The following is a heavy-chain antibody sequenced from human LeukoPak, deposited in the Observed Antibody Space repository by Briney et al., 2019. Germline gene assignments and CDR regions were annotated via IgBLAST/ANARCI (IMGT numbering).Heavy chain of an antibody. J-gene: IGHJ4*02. V-gene: IGHV4-4*03. CDR3: ARASVAGTRVFDY. D-gene: IGHD6-19*01. CDR1: GGSISSSNW. Sequence: PPGTLSLTCAVSGGSISSSNWWSWVRQPPGKGLEWIGEIYHSGSTNYNPSLKSRVTISVDKSKNQFSLKLSSVTAADTAVYYCARASVAGTRVFDYWGQGTLVTVSS. CDR2: IYHSGST.